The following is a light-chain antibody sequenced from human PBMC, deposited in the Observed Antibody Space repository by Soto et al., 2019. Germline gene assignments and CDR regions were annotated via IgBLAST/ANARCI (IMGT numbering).Light chain of an antibody. CDR2: DVS. V-gene: IGLV2-14*01. CDR3: SSYTSSSTLV. CDR1: SSDVGAYNS. J-gene: IGLJ1*01. Sequence: QSVLTQPASVSGSPGQSITISCTGTSSDVGAYNSVAWYQHNPGKAPKLMIYDVSNRPSGVSSRFSGPKSANTASLSISGLQADDEADYYCSSYTSSSTLVFGTGTKVTVL.